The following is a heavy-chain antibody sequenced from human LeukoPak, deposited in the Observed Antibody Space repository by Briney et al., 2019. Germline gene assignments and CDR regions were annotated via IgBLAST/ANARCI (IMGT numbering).Heavy chain of an antibody. V-gene: IGHV3-21*01. CDR1: GFTFSSYS. J-gene: IGHJ4*02. D-gene: IGHD3-22*01. CDR2: ISSSSSYT. Sequence: TGGSLRLSCAASGFTFSSYSMNWVRQAPGKGLEWVSSISSSSSYTYYADSVKGRFTISRDNAKNSRYLQMNSLRAEDTAVYYCARYYDSSGYYSDHLDYWGQGTLVTVSS. CDR3: ARYYDSSGYYSDHLDY.